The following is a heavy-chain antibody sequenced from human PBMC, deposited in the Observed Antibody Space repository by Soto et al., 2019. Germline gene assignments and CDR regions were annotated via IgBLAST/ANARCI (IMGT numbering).Heavy chain of an antibody. D-gene: IGHD4-17*01. Sequence: QVHLQQWGAGLLKPSETLSLTCAVYGGSFSGYYWSWIRQPPGKGLEWIGEINHSGSTNFNPSLKSRVSISVATSKKQFSLRLNSVTAADTAVYYCAAHLKTTVTAYWYFDLWGRGTLVTVSS. V-gene: IGHV4-34*01. CDR3: AAHLKTTVTAYWYFDL. CDR1: GGSFSGYY. J-gene: IGHJ2*01. CDR2: INHSGST.